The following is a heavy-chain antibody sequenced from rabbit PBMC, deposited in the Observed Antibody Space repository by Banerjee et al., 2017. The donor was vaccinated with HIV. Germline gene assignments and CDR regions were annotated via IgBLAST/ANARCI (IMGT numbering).Heavy chain of an antibody. J-gene: IGHJ4*01. CDR3: ARIGGYPGYSYVLFNL. V-gene: IGHV1S45*01. Sequence: QEQLEESGGDLVKPEGSLTLTCTASGFSLSSYDMCWVRQAPGKGLEWIACIDAGRGGRTDYASWAKGRFTISKTSSTTVTLQMTSLTAADTATYFCARIGGYPGYSYVLFNLWGPGTLVTVS. D-gene: IGHD7-1*01. CDR1: GFSLSSYD. CDR2: IDAGRGGRT.